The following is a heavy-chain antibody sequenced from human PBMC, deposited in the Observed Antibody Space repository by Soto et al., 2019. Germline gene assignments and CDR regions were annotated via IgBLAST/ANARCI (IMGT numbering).Heavy chain of an antibody. V-gene: IGHV3-23*01. D-gene: IGHD1-26*01. J-gene: IGHJ4*02. Sequence: EVQLLESGGGLVQPGGSLRLSCAASGFTFSSYAMSWVRQAPGKGLEWVSAISGSGGSTYYADSVKGRFTISRDNSKNTLYLQMNSLRAEDSAVYYCEKDRIVGAIFDYWGQGTLVTVSS. CDR1: GFTFSSYA. CDR3: EKDRIVGAIFDY. CDR2: ISGSGGST.